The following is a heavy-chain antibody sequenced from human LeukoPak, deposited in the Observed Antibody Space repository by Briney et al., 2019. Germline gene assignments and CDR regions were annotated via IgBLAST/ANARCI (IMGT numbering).Heavy chain of an antibody. CDR3: VGGTYGSTTLPFGY. V-gene: IGHV4-4*07. CDR1: GGSISSYY. D-gene: IGHD3-16*01. CDR2: IYTSGST. Sequence: SETLSLTCTVSGGSISSYYWSWIRQPAGKGLEWIGRIYTSGSTNYNPSLKSRVTMSVDTSKNQFSLKLSSVTAADTAVYYCVGGTYGSTTLPFGYWGQGTLVTVSS. J-gene: IGHJ4*02.